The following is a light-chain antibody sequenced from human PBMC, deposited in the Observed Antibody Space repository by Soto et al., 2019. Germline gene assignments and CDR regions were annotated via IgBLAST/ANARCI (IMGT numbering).Light chain of an antibody. CDR2: DAS. V-gene: IGKV3-20*01. J-gene: IGKJ5*01. CDR3: HRYDSLPMP. Sequence: EFVLTPSPGTLSLSPGERATLSCRASQTVRNNYLAWYQQKPGQAPRLLIYDASSRATGIPARFSGSGSGTDFTLTISRLAPEDFAAFYRHRYDSLPMPFGQARRREI. CDR1: QTVRNNY.